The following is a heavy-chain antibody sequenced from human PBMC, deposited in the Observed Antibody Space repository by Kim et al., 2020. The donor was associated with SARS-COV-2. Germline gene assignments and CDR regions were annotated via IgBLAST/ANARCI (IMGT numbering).Heavy chain of an antibody. D-gene: IGHD4-17*01. V-gene: IGHV3-23*01. Sequence: YADSVKCRFTISRDNSKVYLQMNSLRADDTAVYYCAKLWTVTIPLAAYFQDWGQGTLVTVSS. CDR3: AKLWTVTIPLAAYFQD. J-gene: IGHJ1*01.